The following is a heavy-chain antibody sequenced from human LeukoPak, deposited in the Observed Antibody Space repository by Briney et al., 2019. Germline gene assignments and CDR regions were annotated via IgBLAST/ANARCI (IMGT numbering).Heavy chain of an antibody. J-gene: IGHJ4*02. V-gene: IGHV1-8*03. CDR2: MNPNSGNT. CDR1: GYTFTSYD. Sequence: ASVKVSCKASGYTFTSYDINWVRQATGQGLEWMGWMNPNSGNTGYAQKFQGRVTITRNTSISTAYMELSSLRSEDTAVYYCARAYSSSWQYFDYWGQGTLVTVSS. CDR3: ARAYSSSWQYFDY. D-gene: IGHD6-13*01.